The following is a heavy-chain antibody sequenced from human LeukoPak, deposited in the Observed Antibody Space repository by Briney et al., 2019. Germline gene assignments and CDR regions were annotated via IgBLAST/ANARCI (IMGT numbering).Heavy chain of an antibody. CDR2: IKSDGSST. Sequence: GGSLRLSCAASGFTFSSYAMSWVRQAPGKGLEWVSRIKSDGSSTYADSVKGRFTFSRDNAKNTLYLQMNTLRAEDTAVYYCVRGGSSFDHWGQGTLVTVSS. CDR3: VRGGSSFDH. CDR1: GFTFSSYA. V-gene: IGHV3-74*01. D-gene: IGHD3-10*01. J-gene: IGHJ4*02.